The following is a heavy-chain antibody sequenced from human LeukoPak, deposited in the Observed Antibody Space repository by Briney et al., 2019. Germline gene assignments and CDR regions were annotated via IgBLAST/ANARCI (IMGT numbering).Heavy chain of an antibody. CDR3: ARGGYCSSTSCYTEMAAAGNGKAY. D-gene: IGHD2-2*02. Sequence: GGSLRLSCAASGFTFSSYSMNWVRQAPGKGLEWVSSISSSSSYIYYADSVKGRFTISRDNAKNSLYLQMNSLRAEDTAVYYCARGGYCSSTSCYTEMAAAGNGKAYWGQGTLVTVSS. CDR1: GFTFSSYS. V-gene: IGHV3-21*01. CDR2: ISSSSSYI. J-gene: IGHJ4*02.